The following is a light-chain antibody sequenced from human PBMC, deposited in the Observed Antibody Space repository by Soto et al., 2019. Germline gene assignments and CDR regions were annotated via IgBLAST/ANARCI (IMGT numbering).Light chain of an antibody. CDR1: QSVNSY. Sequence: EIVLTQSPATLSLSPGERATLSCRASQSVNSYLAWYQQKPGQAPRLLIYDASNRATGIPARFSGGGSETDFTLTISSLDPEDFAVYYCQQRTFWPRTFGQGTKVEIK. CDR2: DAS. V-gene: IGKV3-11*01. J-gene: IGKJ1*01. CDR3: QQRTFWPRT.